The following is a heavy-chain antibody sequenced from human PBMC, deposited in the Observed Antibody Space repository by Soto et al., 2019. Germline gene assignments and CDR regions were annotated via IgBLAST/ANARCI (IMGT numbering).Heavy chain of an antibody. Sequence: ASVKVSCKASGGTFSSYAISWVRQAPGQGLEWMGGIIPIFGTANYAQKFQGRVTITADESTSTAYMELSSLRSEDTAVYYCATSIAAAGVFDYWGQGTLVTVSS. CDR2: IIPIFGTA. D-gene: IGHD6-13*01. CDR1: GGTFSSYA. V-gene: IGHV1-69*13. CDR3: ATSIAAAGVFDY. J-gene: IGHJ4*02.